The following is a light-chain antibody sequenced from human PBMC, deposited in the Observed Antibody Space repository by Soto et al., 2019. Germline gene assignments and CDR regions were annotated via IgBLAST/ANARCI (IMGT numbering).Light chain of an antibody. CDR2: GAS. Sequence: EIVLTQSPGTLSLSPGERAALSCRASHSVSSTYLAWYQQKPGQAPRLLIYGASSRATGIPDRFSGSGSGTDFTLNISRLEPEEFAVYYCQQYGSSPPYTFGQGTKLEIK. CDR1: HSVSSTY. CDR3: QQYGSSPPYT. V-gene: IGKV3-20*01. J-gene: IGKJ2*01.